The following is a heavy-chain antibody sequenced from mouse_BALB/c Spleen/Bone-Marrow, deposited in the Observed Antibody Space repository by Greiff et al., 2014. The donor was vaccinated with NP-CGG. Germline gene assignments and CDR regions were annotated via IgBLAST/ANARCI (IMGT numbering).Heavy chain of an antibody. CDR2: ISDGGTYT. V-gene: IGHV5-4*02. CDR3: VRDGDYRYAWFSY. CDR1: GFTFRDYY. D-gene: IGHD2-14*01. J-gene: IGHJ3*01. Sequence: EVQGVESGGGLVKPGGSLKPSCAASGFTFRDYYMYWVRQTPEKRLEWVATISDGGTYTYYSDSVKGRFTISRDKAKNNLYLQMTNLMSEDTAMYRCVRDGDYRYAWFSYWGQGTLVTVSA.